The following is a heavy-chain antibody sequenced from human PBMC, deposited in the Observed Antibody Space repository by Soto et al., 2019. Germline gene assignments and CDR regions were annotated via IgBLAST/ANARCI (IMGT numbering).Heavy chain of an antibody. Sequence: SETLSLTCTVSGASVNSVSYYWSWIRQPPGKGLEWIGYIYYSGTTNYNPSLKSRVTISVDTSNNQFSLKLSSVTAADTAVYYCARDLVEDSSSLFGGSYYYGMDVWGQGTKVTVYS. D-gene: IGHD6-6*01. CDR1: GASVNSVSYY. J-gene: IGHJ6*02. V-gene: IGHV4-61*01. CDR2: IYYSGTT. CDR3: ARDLVEDSSSLFGGSYYYGMDV.